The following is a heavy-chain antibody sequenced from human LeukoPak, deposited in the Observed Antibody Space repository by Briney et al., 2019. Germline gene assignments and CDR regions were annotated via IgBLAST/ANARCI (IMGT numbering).Heavy chain of an antibody. D-gene: IGHD6-13*01. CDR2: MSAYNGNS. V-gene: IGHV1-18*01. Sequence: ASVKVSCKASGYTFTSYGISWVRQAPTQGLEWMGWMSAYNGNSNYAQMLEGRVTMTTDTSTSTAYMELRSLRSDDTAVYYCARIGVSTAAAGRYTDAFDIWGQGTMVTVSS. CDR3: ARIGVSTAAAGRYTDAFDI. J-gene: IGHJ3*02. CDR1: GYTFTSYG.